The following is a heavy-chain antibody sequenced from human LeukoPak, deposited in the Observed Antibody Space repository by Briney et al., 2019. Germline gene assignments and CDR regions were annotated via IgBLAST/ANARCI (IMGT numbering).Heavy chain of an antibody. CDR2: INPSGGST. V-gene: IGHV1-46*01. CDR1: GYTFTSYY. J-gene: IGHJ4*02. D-gene: IGHD6-19*01. CDR3: ARGPHSSGWYSLDY. Sequence: GASVKVSYKASGYTFTSYYMHWVRQAPGQGLEWRGRINPSGGSTSYAQKFQGSVTMTRDTSTSTVYMELSSLRSEDTAMYYCARGPHSSGWYSLDYWGQGTLVTVSS.